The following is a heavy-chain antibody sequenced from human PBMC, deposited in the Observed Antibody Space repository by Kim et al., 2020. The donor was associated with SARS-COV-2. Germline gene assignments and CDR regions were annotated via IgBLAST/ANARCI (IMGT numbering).Heavy chain of an antibody. Sequence: GESLKISCKGSGYSFTSYWIGWVRQMPGKGLEWMGIIYPGDSDTRYSPSFQGQVTISADKSISTAYLQWSSLKASDTAMYYCAKSGIPVAGAEDNWFDPWGQGTLVTVSS. J-gene: IGHJ5*02. CDR3: AKSGIPVAGAEDNWFDP. CDR1: GYSFTSYW. D-gene: IGHD6-19*01. CDR2: IYPGDSDT. V-gene: IGHV5-51*01.